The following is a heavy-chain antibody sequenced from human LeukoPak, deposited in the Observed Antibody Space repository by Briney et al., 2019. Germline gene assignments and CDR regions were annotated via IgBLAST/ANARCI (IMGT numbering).Heavy chain of an antibody. D-gene: IGHD6-13*01. J-gene: IGHJ6*02. CDR3: ARRKVTAAAGLQGNYYYYGMDV. V-gene: IGHV4-34*01. CDR1: GGSFSGYY. CDR2: INHSGST. Sequence: PSETLSLTCAVYGGSFSGYYWSWIRQPPGKGLEWIGEINHSGSTNYNPSLKSRVTISVDTSKNQFSLKLSSVTAADTAVYYCARRKVTAAAGLQGNYYYYGMDVWGQGTTVTVSS.